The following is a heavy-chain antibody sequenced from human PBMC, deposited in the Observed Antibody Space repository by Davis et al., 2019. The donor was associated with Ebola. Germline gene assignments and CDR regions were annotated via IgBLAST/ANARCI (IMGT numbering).Heavy chain of an antibody. J-gene: IGHJ6*02. CDR3: TTLGRYSYGYYYYGMDV. D-gene: IGHD5-18*01. CDR2: IRSKANSYAT. CDR1: GFTFSGSA. V-gene: IGHV3-73*01. Sequence: GGSLRLSCAASGFTFSGSAMHWVRQASGKGLEWVGRIRSKANSYATAYAASVKGRFTISRDDSKNTLYLQMNSLKTEDTAVYYCTTLGRYSYGYYYYGMDVWGQGTTVTVSS.